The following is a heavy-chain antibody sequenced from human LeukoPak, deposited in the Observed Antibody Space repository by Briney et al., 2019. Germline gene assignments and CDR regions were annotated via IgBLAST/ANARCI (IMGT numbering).Heavy chain of an antibody. CDR3: ARAGIWGSYRNAAFDY. V-gene: IGHV4-61*01. CDR2: IYYSGST. J-gene: IGHJ4*02. D-gene: IGHD3-16*02. CDR1: GGSVSSGSYF. Sequence: SETLSLTCTVSGGSVSSGSYFWSWIRQPPGKGLEWIGYIYYSGSTNYNPSPKSRVTISLDTSKNQFSLKLSSVPAADRAVYYCARAGIWGSYRNAAFDYWGQGTLVTVSS.